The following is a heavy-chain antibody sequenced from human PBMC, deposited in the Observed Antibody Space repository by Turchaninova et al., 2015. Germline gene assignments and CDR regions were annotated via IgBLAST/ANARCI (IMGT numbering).Heavy chain of an antibody. CDR3: AREGLGSKMDY. V-gene: IGHV5-51*01. CDR2: IYPGDSDT. J-gene: IGHJ4*02. Sequence: VQLVQSGAEVKKPGESLKISCKASGYSFNHSWIAWGRQRPGKGLEWMGAIYPGDSDTRYSPSFQGHVTISADKSITTAYVQWSSLKVSDTAMYYCAREGLGSKMDYWGQGTLVTVSS. D-gene: IGHD3-10*01. CDR1: GYSFNHSW.